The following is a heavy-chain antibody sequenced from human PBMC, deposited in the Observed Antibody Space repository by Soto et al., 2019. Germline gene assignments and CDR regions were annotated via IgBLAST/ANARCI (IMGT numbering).Heavy chain of an antibody. D-gene: IGHD3-10*01. J-gene: IGHJ5*02. CDR2: INAGNGNT. Sequence: GASVKVSCKASGYTFTSYAMHWVRQAPGQRLEWMGWINAGNGNTKYSQKFQGRVTITRDTSASTAYMELSSLRSEDTAVYYCARRIIPMVRGSPLRWFDPWGQGTLVTVSS. CDR3: ARRIIPMVRGSPLRWFDP. CDR1: GYTFTSYA. V-gene: IGHV1-3*01.